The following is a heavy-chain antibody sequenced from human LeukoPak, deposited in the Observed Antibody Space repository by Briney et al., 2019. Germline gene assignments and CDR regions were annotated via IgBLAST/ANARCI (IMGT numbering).Heavy chain of an antibody. J-gene: IGHJ6*03. CDR3: ARRSSGYYSYYYYYYYMDV. D-gene: IGHD3-22*01. Sequence: GGSLRLSCAASGFTFSSYWMSWVRQAPGKGLEWVANIKQDGSEKYYVDSVKGRFTISRDNAKNSPYLQMNSLRAEDTAVYYCARRSSGYYSYYYYYYYMDVWGKGTTVTVSS. V-gene: IGHV3-7*01. CDR2: IKQDGSEK. CDR1: GFTFSSYW.